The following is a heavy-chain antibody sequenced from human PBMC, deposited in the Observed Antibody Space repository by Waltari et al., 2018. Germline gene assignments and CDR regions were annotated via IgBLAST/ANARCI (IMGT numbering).Heavy chain of an antibody. Sequence: VQLVQSGAEVKKPGSSVKVSCKAAGGTFSNYAISWVRPAPGEGLEWVGGIIPMFGKTNYTQKFQGRVTITTDESTSTAFMELSSLRSEDTAVYYCVYKGYISGRRNLDYWGQGTLVTVSS. D-gene: IGHD6-19*01. J-gene: IGHJ4*02. CDR2: IIPMFGKT. V-gene: IGHV1-69*05. CDR1: GGTFSNYA. CDR3: VYKGYISGRRNLDY.